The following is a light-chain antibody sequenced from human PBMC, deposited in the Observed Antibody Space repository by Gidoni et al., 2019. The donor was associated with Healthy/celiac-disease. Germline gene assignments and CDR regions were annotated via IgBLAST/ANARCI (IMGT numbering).Light chain of an antibody. CDR2: AAS. CDR1: QGISSW. J-gene: IGKJ4*01. Sequence: DIHMTQSPSSVSASVGDRVTITCRASQGISSWLAWYHQKPGKDPKLLIYAASSLHSGGPSRFSGSGSGKDVTMTISSLQPEDVATYYCQKANSFPITFGGXTKVEIK. CDR3: QKANSFPIT. V-gene: IGKV1-12*01.